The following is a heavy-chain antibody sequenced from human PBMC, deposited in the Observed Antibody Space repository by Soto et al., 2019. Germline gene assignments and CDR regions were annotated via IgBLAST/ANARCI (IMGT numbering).Heavy chain of an antibody. Sequence: QVQLVESGGGVVQPGRSLRLSCAASGFTFSSYAMHWVRQAPGKGLEWVAVIAYDGSNKYYADSVKGRFTISRENSKNTLYLEMNSLRAEDTAVYYCAREIASRGVCYLPCYYYGMDVWGQGTTVTVSS. CDR3: AREIASRGVCYLPCYYYGMDV. CDR1: GFTFSSYA. V-gene: IGHV3-30-3*01. D-gene: IGHD2-8*01. CDR2: IAYDGSNK. J-gene: IGHJ6*02.